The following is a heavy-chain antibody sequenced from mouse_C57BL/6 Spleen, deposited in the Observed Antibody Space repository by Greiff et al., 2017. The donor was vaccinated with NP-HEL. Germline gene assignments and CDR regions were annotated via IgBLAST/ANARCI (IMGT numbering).Heavy chain of an antibody. CDR1: GFTFSSYG. D-gene: IGHD1-1*01. V-gene: IGHV5-6*01. J-gene: IGHJ1*03. CDR3: ARPLNTTVVATPHWYFDV. CDR2: ISSGGSYT. Sequence: EVHLVESGGDLVKPGGSLKLSCAASGFTFSSYGMSWVRQTPDKRLEWVATISSGGSYTYYPDSVKGRFTISRDNAKNTLYLQMSSLKSEDTAMYYCARPLNTTVVATPHWYFDVWGTGTTVTVSS.